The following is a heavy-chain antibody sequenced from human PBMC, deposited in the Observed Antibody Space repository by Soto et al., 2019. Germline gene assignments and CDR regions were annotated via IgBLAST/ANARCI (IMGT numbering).Heavy chain of an antibody. D-gene: IGHD3-9*01. J-gene: IGHJ4*02. CDR2: ISWNSGSI. V-gene: IGHV3-9*01. Sequence: GGSLRLSCAASGFTFDDYAMHWVRQAPGKGLEWVSGISWNSGSIGYADSVKGRFTISRDNAKNSLYLQMNSLRAEDTAVYYWAKPLTTGYYSPFDYWGQGTLVTVSS. CDR1: GFTFDDYA. CDR3: AKPLTTGYYSPFDY.